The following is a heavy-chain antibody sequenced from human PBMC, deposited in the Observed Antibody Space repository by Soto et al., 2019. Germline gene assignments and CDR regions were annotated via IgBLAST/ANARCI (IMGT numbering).Heavy chain of an antibody. J-gene: IGHJ4*02. CDR3: ARGIQLWLRRINNGYSG. D-gene: IGHD5-18*01. V-gene: IGHV1-69*12. CDR2: ILPMFRTA. CDR1: GGTFSTYA. Sequence: QVQLVQSGAEVKKPESSVKVSCKAPGGTFSTYAISWVRQAPGQGLEWMGGILPMFRTANYAHRFQDRGTITADDSKNTVYMELSSLRSEDTAVYFCARGIQLWLRRINNGYSGWGQGTLVTVSS.